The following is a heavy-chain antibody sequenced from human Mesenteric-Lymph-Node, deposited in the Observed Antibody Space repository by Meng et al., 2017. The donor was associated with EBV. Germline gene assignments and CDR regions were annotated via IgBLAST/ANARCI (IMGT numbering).Heavy chain of an antibody. J-gene: IGHJ4*02. D-gene: IGHD4-11*01. CDR2: ISGSGGTT. CDR3: ANVPYSY. CDR1: GFAFSSYG. Sequence: EGRLLVLGGGFGQPGGSLRLSLAASGFAFSSYGMSWVRQAPGKGLEWVSGISGSGGTTYSADSVKGRFTVSRDNPGNTLSLQMNNLRVEDTAVYYCANVPYSYWGQGTLVTVSS. V-gene: IGHV3-23*01.